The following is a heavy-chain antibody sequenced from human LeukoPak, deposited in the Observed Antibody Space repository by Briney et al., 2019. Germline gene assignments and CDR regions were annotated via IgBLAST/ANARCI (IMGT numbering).Heavy chain of an antibody. CDR3: ARHTRPGYSGYENAFDI. CDR2: FYDSGNT. Sequence: ETPCATRIVSGGSISSSSYYWDCIRQAPGEGLEWIGNFYDSGNTRHNPSLKSRVTISGDTSKNQFSLKLTPVTAADTAVYYCARHTRPGYSGYENAFDIWGQG. J-gene: IGHJ3*02. D-gene: IGHD5-12*01. V-gene: IGHV4-39*01. CDR1: GGSISSSSYY.